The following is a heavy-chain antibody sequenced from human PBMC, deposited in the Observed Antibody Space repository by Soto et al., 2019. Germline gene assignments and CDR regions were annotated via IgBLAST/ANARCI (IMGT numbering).Heavy chain of an antibody. V-gene: IGHV3-30-3*01. CDR2: ISYDGSNK. CDR1: GFTFSSYA. Sequence: GGSLRLSCAASGFTFSSYAMHWVRQAPGKGLEWVAVISYDGSNKYYADSVKGRFTISRDNSKNTLYLQMNSLRAEDTAVYYCARDLGVFSGYGGGVDYWGQGTLVTVSS. CDR3: ARDLGVFSGYGGGVDY. D-gene: IGHD5-12*01. J-gene: IGHJ4*02.